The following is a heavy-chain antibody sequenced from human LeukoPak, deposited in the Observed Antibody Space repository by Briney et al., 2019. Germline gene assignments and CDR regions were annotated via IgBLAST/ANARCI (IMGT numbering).Heavy chain of an antibody. D-gene: IGHD3-16*02. V-gene: IGHV4-30-4*01. J-gene: IGHJ4*02. CDR1: GGPISSGDYY. Sequence: SETLSLTCTVSGGPISSGDYYWSWIRHPPGKGLEWIGYIYYSGSTYYNPSLKSRVTISVDTSKNQFSLKLSSVTAADTAVYYCARGNYDYVWGSYRPFDYWGQGTLVTVSS. CDR3: ARGNYDYVWGSYRPFDY. CDR2: IYYSGST.